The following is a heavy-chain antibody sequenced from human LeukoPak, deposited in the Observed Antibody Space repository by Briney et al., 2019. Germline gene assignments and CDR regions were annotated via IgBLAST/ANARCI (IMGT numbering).Heavy chain of an antibody. Sequence: PGGSLRLSCAASGFTFSSYGMHWVRQAPGKGLEWVAVISYVGSNKYYADSVKGRFTISRDNSKNTLYLQMNSLRAEDTAVYYCAKGGYLGSGSYYHFDYWGQGTLVTVSS. CDR3: AKGGYLGSGSYYHFDY. CDR1: GFTFSSYG. J-gene: IGHJ4*02. D-gene: IGHD3-10*01. V-gene: IGHV3-30*18. CDR2: ISYVGSNK.